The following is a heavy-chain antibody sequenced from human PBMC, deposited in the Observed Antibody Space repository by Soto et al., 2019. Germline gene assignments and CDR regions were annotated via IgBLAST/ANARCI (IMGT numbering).Heavy chain of an antibody. CDR2: SKSVRDSDKT. D-gene: IGHD1-26*01. J-gene: IGHJ4*02. Sequence: EVXLVESGGGLVKPGGSLRLSCTASGFNFNXAWMSWVXXXXXXXREWLGRSKSVRDSDKTDYAAPVKGRFTISRDDSQXXXXXXXXXXXXXXXXXXXXXXXXXXXGSXSSFRDYWGLGTLVNVS. CDR3: XXXXXXXGSXSSFRDY. V-gene: IGHV3-15*01. CDR1: GFNFNXAW.